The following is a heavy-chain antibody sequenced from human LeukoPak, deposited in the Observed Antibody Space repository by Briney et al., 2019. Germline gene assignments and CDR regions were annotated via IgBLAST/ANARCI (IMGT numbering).Heavy chain of an antibody. D-gene: IGHD5-12*01. J-gene: IGHJ5*02. CDR3: ARVLVPVGYGWFDP. V-gene: IGHV1-69*05. CDR2: IIPIFGTA. CDR1: GGTFSSYA. Sequence: ASVKVSCKASGGTFSSYAISWVRQAPGQGLEWMGGIIPIFGTANYAQKFQGRVTITTDESTSTAYMELSSLRSEDTAVYYCARVLVPVGYGWFDPWGQGTLVTVSS.